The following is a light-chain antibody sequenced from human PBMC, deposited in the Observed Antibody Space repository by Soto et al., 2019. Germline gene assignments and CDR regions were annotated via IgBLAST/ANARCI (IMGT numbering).Light chain of an antibody. CDR1: SSDVGSYNL. Sequence: QSALTQPASVSGSPGQSITISCTGTSSDVGSYNLVSWYQQHPGKAPKLMIFEDYKRPSGVSNRFSGSKSGNTASLTISGLQAEDEADYYCCSYAGSSTVIFGGGTKVTVL. CDR3: CSYAGSSTVI. J-gene: IGLJ2*01. CDR2: EDY. V-gene: IGLV2-23*01.